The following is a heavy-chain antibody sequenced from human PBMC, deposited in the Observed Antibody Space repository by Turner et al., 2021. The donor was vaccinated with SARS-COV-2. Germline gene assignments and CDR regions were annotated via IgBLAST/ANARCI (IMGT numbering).Heavy chain of an antibody. J-gene: IGHJ5*02. Sequence: VQLQESGPGLVKPSQTLSLTCTVSGGSISSGSYYWSWIRQPAGKGLEWIGRIYTSGSTNYNPSLKSRVTISVDTSKNQFSLKLSSVTAADTAVYYCVIQLYAYNWFDPWGQGTLVTVSS. CDR1: GGSISSGSYY. CDR2: IYTSGST. V-gene: IGHV4-61*02. CDR3: VIQLYAYNWFDP. D-gene: IGHD5-18*01.